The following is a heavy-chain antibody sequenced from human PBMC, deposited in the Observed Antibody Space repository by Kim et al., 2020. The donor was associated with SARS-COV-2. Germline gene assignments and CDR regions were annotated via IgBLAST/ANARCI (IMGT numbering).Heavy chain of an antibody. V-gene: IGHV3-30*04. CDR1: GFTFSSYA. CDR2: ISYDGSNK. CDR3: ARDRRSSWTFFDY. D-gene: IGHD6-13*01. Sequence: GGSLRLSCAASGFTFSSYAMHWVRQAPGKGLEWVAVISYDGSNKYYADSVKGRFTISRDNSKNTLYLQMNSLRAEDTAVYYCARDRRSSWTFFDYWGQGTLVTVSS. J-gene: IGHJ4*02.